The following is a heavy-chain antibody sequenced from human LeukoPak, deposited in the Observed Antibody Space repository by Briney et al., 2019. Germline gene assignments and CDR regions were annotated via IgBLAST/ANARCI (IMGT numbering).Heavy chain of an antibody. CDR3: ARLTGSGSYYNSPHYYYYMDV. J-gene: IGHJ6*03. CDR2: IYHSGST. CDR1: DGSISSYY. V-gene: IGHV4-59*01. Sequence: SETLSLTCTVSDGSISSYYWSWIRQPPGKGLECIGYIYHSGSTNYNPSFKSRVTISVDTSKNQFSLKLSSVTAADTAVYYCARLTGSGSYYNSPHYYYYMDVWGKGTTVTIS. D-gene: IGHD3-10*01.